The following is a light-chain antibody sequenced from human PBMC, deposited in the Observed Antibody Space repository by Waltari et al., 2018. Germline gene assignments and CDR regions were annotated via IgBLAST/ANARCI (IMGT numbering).Light chain of an antibody. J-gene: IGKJ5*01. V-gene: IGKV1-5*03. CDR2: KAS. CDR1: QSISSW. Sequence: DIQMTKSPSTLSASVGGRVTITCRASQSISSWLAWYKQKPGKAPKLLIYKASSLESGVPSRFSGSGSGTEFTLTISSLQPDDFATYYCQQYNSYPITFGKGTRLEIK. CDR3: QQYNSYPIT.